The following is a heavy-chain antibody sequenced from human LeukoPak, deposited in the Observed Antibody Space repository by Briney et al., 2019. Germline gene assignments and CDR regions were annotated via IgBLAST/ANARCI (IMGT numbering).Heavy chain of an antibody. J-gene: IGHJ6*03. CDR2: INPNSGGT. D-gene: IGHD2-2*02. V-gene: IGHV1-2*02. CDR3: ARDRVYCSSTSCYIYYYYMDV. Sequence: SDPVSYLRSGYRMSVEYVKRVDLGARQVLEKKGWINPNSGGTNYAQKFQGRVTMTRDTSISTAYMELSRLRSDDTAVYYCARDRVYCSSTSCYIYYYYMDVWGKGTTVTVSS. CDR1: GYRMSVEY.